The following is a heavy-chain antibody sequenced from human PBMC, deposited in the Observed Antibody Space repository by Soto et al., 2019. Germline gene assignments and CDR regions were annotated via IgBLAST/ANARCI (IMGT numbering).Heavy chain of an antibody. D-gene: IGHD1-26*01. J-gene: IGHJ1*01. Sequence: QVQLVQSGAEVKKPGASVKVSCRASGYTFTSYAMHWVRQAPGQRLEWMGWINAGNGNTKYSQKFQGRVTITRDTAASTAYMELSSLRSDDTAVYYGAGVKGVGATIASWGQGTLVTDSS. V-gene: IGHV1-3*01. CDR3: AGVKGVGATIAS. CDR2: INAGNGNT. CDR1: GYTFTSYA.